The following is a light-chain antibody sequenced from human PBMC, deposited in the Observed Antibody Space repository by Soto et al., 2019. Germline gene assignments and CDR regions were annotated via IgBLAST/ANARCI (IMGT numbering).Light chain of an antibody. CDR1: QSLLHSNGYTY. CDR2: LVS. V-gene: IGKV2-28*01. CDR3: MQALGYT. Sequence: DIVMPQSPLSLPVTPGEPASISCRSSQSLLHSNGYTYLDWYLQKPGQSPQLLIYLVSTRASGVPNRFSGSGSGTDFTLRISRVEAEDVGIYYWMQALGYTFSQRTKLEIK. J-gene: IGKJ2*01.